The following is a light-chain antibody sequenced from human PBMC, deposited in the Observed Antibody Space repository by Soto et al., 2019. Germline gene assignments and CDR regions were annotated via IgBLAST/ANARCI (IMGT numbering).Light chain of an antibody. CDR2: DAS. Sequence: EILLTQSPSTLSVSAGERVSLSCRASHSISSWLAWYQQKPGQAPKLLIYDASNMASGIPSRFSGSGSGTDLTLTISSIEPADVAVYYCQHRNNSPPRLTFGGGTKVDIK. J-gene: IGKJ4*01. CDR3: QHRNNSPPRLT. CDR1: HSISSW. V-gene: IGKV3-11*01.